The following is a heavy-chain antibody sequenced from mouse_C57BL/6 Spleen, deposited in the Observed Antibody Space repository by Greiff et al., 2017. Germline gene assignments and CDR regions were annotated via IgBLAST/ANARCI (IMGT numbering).Heavy chain of an antibody. V-gene: IGHV3-6*01. Sequence: DVQLQESGPGLVKPSQSLTLSCSVTGYSITSGYYWNWIRQFPGNKLEWMGYISYDGSNNYNPYLKNRISITRDTSTNQFFLKLNSVTTEDTATYYCAREDYYGNCYFDYWGKGTTLTVSS. CDR3: AREDYYGNCYFDY. CDR1: GYSITSGYY. J-gene: IGHJ2*01. D-gene: IGHD1-1*01. CDR2: ISYDGSN.